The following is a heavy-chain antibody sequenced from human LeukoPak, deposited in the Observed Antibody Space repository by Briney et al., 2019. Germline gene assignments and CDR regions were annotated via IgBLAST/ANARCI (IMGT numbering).Heavy chain of an antibody. CDR3: AKDPLNTVMVSPTFDY. V-gene: IGHV3-23*01. CDR1: GFPFSSYA. D-gene: IGHD5-18*01. CDR2: ISGSGDDT. J-gene: IGHJ4*02. Sequence: PGGSLRLSCVVSGFPFSSYAMSWVRQAPGKGLEWVSGISGSGDDTYYAASVKGRFTVSRDTSKNTLYLQMNSLRAEDTAVYYCAKDPLNTVMVSPTFDYWGQGTLVTVS.